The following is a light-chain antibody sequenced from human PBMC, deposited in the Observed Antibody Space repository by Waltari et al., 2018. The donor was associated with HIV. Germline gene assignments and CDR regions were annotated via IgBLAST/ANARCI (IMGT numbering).Light chain of an antibody. J-gene: IGLJ2*01. Sequence: SSALTQTPSVNVSPGQTATITCAGDALPRQYAHWYHQREAHAPLLVIFQDNKRPSGIPECFSASSSGTVRTLTISGVQTEDEGDYYCQTTDRNGVVAFGGGTKVTVL. V-gene: IGLV3-25*03. CDR2: QDN. CDR1: ALPRQY. CDR3: QTTDRNGVVA.